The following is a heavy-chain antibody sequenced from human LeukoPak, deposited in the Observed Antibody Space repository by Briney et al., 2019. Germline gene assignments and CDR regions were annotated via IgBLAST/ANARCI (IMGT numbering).Heavy chain of an antibody. Sequence: SETLSLTCSVSGGSISGYYWTWIRQPAGRGLEWIGRIYSSGSTNYNPSLKSRVTISVDTSKNQFSLKLSSVTAADTAVYYCARVVGHDAFDIWGQGTMVTVSS. CDR3: ARVVGHDAFDI. CDR2: IYSSGST. CDR1: GGSISGYY. D-gene: IGHD1-26*01. J-gene: IGHJ3*02. V-gene: IGHV4-4*07.